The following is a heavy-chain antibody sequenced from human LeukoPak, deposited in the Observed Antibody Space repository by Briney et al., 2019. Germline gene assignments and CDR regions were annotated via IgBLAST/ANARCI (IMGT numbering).Heavy chain of an antibody. CDR3: ARDSPESPLKEWLFDY. V-gene: IGHV3-73*01. D-gene: IGHD6-19*01. Sequence: PGGSLKLSCAASGFPFNGSAMHWVRQASGKGLEWVGRIRSKTNNYAAAYAASVKGRFTISRDDSRKTAYLQMNSLKPEDTAVYYCARDSPESPLKEWLFDYWGQGTLVTVSS. CDR1: GFPFNGSA. J-gene: IGHJ4*02. CDR2: IRSKTNNYAA.